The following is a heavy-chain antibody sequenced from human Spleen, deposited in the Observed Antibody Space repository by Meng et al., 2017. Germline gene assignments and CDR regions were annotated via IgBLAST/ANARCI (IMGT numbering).Heavy chain of an antibody. Sequence: LRLSCTVSGGSISSGSYYWSWIRQPAGKGLEWIGRIYTSGSTNYNPSLKTRVTISVDTSRTQFSLKLSSVTAADTAVYYCARSPYSSSWYLDGWFDPWGQGTLVTVSS. CDR3: ARSPYSSSWYLDGWFDP. J-gene: IGHJ5*02. CDR1: GGSISSGSYY. V-gene: IGHV4-61*02. CDR2: IYTSGST. D-gene: IGHD6-13*01.